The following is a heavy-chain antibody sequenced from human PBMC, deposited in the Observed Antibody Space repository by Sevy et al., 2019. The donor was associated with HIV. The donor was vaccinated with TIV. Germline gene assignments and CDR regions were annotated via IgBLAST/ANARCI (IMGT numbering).Heavy chain of an antibody. D-gene: IGHD3-10*01. CDR1: SGSISTHY. CDR2: ILYSGST. V-gene: IGHV4-59*11. J-gene: IGHJ3*02. Sequence: SETLSLTCTVSSGSISTHYWSWIRQPPGKGLEWIGYILYSGSTNNNPSLKSRVTISIDTSKNQFSLKLSSVTAADTAVYYCARVGAWYYGSTGNAFDIWGQGTMVTVSS. CDR3: ARVGAWYYGSTGNAFDI.